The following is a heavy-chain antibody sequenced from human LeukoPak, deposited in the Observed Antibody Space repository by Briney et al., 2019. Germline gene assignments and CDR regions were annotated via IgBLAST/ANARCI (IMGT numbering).Heavy chain of an antibody. CDR2: IYHTGTT. J-gene: IGHJ4*02. D-gene: IGHD3-10*01. V-gene: IGHV4-30-2*01. Sequence: SETLSLTCAVSGVSISSGDYSWSWLRQPPGKGLEWIGYIYHTGTTYYNPSLKGRGTMSLDRSKNQFSLKLTSVTAADMAVYYCAGDFGSGSYRFDYWGQGTLVTVSS. CDR3: AGDFGSGSYRFDY. CDR1: GVSISSGDYS.